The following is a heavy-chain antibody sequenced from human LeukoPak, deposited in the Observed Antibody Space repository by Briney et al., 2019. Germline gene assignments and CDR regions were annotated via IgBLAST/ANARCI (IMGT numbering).Heavy chain of an antibody. CDR3: ARAGGVGYYDSSGYYYGAAQFDY. D-gene: IGHD3-22*01. V-gene: IGHV4-34*01. CDR2: INHSGST. CDR1: GGSFSGYY. J-gene: IGHJ4*02. Sequence: SETLSLTCAVYGGSFSGYYWSWIRQPPGKGLEWIGEINHSGSTNYNPSLKSRVTISVDTSKNQFSLKLSSVTAADTAVYYCARAGGVGYYDSSGYYYGAAQFDYWGQGTLVTVSS.